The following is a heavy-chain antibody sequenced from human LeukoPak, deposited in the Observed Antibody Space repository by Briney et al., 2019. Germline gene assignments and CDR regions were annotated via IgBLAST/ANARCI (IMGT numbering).Heavy chain of an antibody. V-gene: IGHV1-69*13. J-gene: IGHJ5*02. Sequence: SVKVSCKASGGTFSSYSISWVRQAPGQGLEGMGVIIPIFGTANYAQKFQGRVTITADESTSTAYLELSSLRAEDTAVYYCARDLGSTSFRGPHWFDPWGQGTLVTVSS. CDR3: ARDLGSTSFRGPHWFDP. CDR1: GGTFSSYS. D-gene: IGHD2-2*01. CDR2: IIPIFGTA.